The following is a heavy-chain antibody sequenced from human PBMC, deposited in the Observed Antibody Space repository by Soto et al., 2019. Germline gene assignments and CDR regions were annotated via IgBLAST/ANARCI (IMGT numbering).Heavy chain of an antibody. D-gene: IGHD4-17*01. Sequence: GSLRLSCAASGFTFSDYYMSWIRQAPGKGLEWVSYISSSSSYTNYADSVKGRFTISGDNAKNSLYLQMNSLRAEDTAVYYCARVGYGDYPDYWGQGTLVTVSS. CDR2: ISSSSSYT. CDR3: ARVGYGDYPDY. CDR1: GFTFSDYY. V-gene: IGHV3-11*06. J-gene: IGHJ4*02.